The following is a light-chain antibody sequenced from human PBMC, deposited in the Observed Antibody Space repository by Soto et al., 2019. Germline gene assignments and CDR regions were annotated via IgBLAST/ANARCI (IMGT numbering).Light chain of an antibody. CDR1: SSDVGGYNY. Sequence: QSALTQPASVSGSPGQSITISCTGTSSDVGGYNYVSWYQQHPGKAPKLMIYDVSNRPSGVSNRFSGSKSGNTASLTISGHQAEDEADYYCSSYTSSSLYVFGTGTKVT. J-gene: IGLJ1*01. CDR3: SSYTSSSLYV. V-gene: IGLV2-14*01. CDR2: DVS.